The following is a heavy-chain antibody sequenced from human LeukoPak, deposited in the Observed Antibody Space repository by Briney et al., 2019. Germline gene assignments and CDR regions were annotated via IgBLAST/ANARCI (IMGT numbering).Heavy chain of an antibody. Sequence: SETLSLTCSVSGGSILNINYYWGWIRQPPGKGLEWIGSIYYSGSTYYNPSLKSRVTISVDTSKNQFSLKLSSVTAADTAVYYCARLFNYDILTGYYTSRDYWGQGTLVTVSS. CDR1: GGSILNINYY. CDR2: IYYSGST. V-gene: IGHV4-39*01. D-gene: IGHD3-9*01. J-gene: IGHJ4*02. CDR3: ARLFNYDILTGYYTSRDY.